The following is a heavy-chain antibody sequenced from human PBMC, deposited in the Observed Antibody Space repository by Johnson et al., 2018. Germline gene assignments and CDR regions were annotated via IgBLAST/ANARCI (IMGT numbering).Heavy chain of an antibody. D-gene: IGHD6-19*01. CDR3: AKDLSFGLVNYSYMDV. CDR2: ISYDGSNK. Sequence: QVQLVESGGGVVQPGRSLRLSCAASGFTFSSYGMHWVRQAPGKGLEWVAVISYDGSNKYYADSVKGRFTISRDNSKNTLYLQMNSLRAEDTAVYYCAKDLSFGLVNYSYMDVWGKGTTVTVSS. J-gene: IGHJ6*03. CDR1: GFTFSSYG. V-gene: IGHV3-30*18.